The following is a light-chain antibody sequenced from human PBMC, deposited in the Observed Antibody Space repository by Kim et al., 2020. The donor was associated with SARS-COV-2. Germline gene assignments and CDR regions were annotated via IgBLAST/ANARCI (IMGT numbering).Light chain of an antibody. J-gene: IGLJ1*01. Sequence: QSALTQPASVSGSPGQSITISCTGTTSDFGGYNYVSWYQQHPGKAPKLMIYEVSNRPSGVSNRFSGSKSGNTASLTISGLQAEDEADYYCSSYTSTSTLVFGPGTKV. CDR3: SSYTSTSTLV. V-gene: IGLV2-14*01. CDR1: TSDFGGYNY. CDR2: EVS.